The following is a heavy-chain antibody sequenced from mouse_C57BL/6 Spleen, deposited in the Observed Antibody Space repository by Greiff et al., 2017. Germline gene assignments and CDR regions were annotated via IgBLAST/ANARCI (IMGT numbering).Heavy chain of an antibody. D-gene: IGHD5-2*01. Sequence: VQLQQSGAELVRPGASVKLSCKASGYTFTDYYINWVKQRPGQGLEWIARIYPGSGNTYYNEKFKGKATLTAEKSSSTAYMQLSSLTSEDSAVYFCARWNRYFDVWGTGTTVTVSS. CDR2: IYPGSGNT. J-gene: IGHJ1*03. CDR3: ARWNRYFDV. V-gene: IGHV1-76*01. CDR1: GYTFTDYY.